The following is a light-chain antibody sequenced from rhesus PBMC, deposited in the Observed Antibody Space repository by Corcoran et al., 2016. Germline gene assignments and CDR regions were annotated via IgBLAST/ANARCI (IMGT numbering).Light chain of an antibody. CDR2: GAS. V-gene: IGKV3-53*01. Sequence: QVILTQSPATLSLSPGERATLSCRASQRVGSSLAWYQQKPGQAPRLLSYGASSRATGIQERFSGSGSGTEFTLTISSLEPEDFAVYYCQKYSSSPYSFGQGTKVQIK. J-gene: IGKJ2*01. CDR3: QKYSSSPYS. CDR1: QRVGSS.